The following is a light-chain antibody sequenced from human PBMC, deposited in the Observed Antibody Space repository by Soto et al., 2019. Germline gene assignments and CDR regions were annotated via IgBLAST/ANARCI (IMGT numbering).Light chain of an antibody. Sequence: QSALTQPPSASGSPGQSVTISCTGSSSDVGGYNYVSWYQQHPGKAPKLMIYEVSNRPSGVSNRFSGSKSGNTASLTISGLQAEDEADYYCSSYTTLSNRVFGTGTKLTVL. J-gene: IGLJ1*01. V-gene: IGLV2-14*01. CDR1: SSDVGGYNY. CDR3: SSYTTLSNRV. CDR2: EVS.